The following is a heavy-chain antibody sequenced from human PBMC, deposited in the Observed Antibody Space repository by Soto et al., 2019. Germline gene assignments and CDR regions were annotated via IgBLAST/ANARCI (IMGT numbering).Heavy chain of an antibody. D-gene: IGHD5-18*01. CDR2: INSDGSST. J-gene: IGHJ4*02. Sequence: EVQLAESGGGLVQPGGSLRLSCAASGFTFSSYWMHWVRQAPGKGLVWVSRINSDGSSTVYVDSVKGRFTISRDNAKNTLYLQMNSLRAEDTAVYYCARSITGYSYADSWGQGTLVTVSS. V-gene: IGHV3-74*01. CDR1: GFTFSSYW. CDR3: ARSITGYSYADS.